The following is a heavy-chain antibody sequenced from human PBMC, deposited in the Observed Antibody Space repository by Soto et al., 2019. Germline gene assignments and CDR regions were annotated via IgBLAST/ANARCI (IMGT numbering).Heavy chain of an antibody. Sequence: SETLSLTCVVYGGSLTGYYWSWIRPPPGRGLEWLGEINPTGSPKYNPSLMSRVTISVDTSKNQFSMKLSSVTAADTAVFYCARSREQWLVDAFDIWGQGTMVTVSS. J-gene: IGHJ3*02. CDR3: ARSREQWLVDAFDI. CDR1: GGSLTGYY. D-gene: IGHD6-19*01. V-gene: IGHV4-34*01. CDR2: INPTGSP.